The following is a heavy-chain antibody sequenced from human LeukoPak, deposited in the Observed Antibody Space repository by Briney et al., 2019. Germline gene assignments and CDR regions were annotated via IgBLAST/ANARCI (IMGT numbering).Heavy chain of an antibody. Sequence: ASVKVSCEASGYTFTGYYMHWVRQAPGQGLEWMGWINPNSGGTNSAQKFQGRVTMTRDTSISTAYMELSRLRSDDTAVYYCARGYCSGGDCYEFDYWGQGTLVTVSS. V-gene: IGHV1-2*02. CDR3: ARGYCSGGDCYEFDY. J-gene: IGHJ4*02. CDR1: GYTFTGYY. D-gene: IGHD2-15*01. CDR2: INPNSGGT.